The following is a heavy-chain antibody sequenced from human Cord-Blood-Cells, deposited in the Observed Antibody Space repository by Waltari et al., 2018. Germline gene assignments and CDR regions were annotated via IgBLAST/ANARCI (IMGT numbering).Heavy chain of an antibody. CDR3: AREFYSGSYYFDY. J-gene: IGHJ4*02. D-gene: IGHD1-26*01. V-gene: IGHV3-53*01. CDR1: GFTVSGNY. Sequence: EVQLVESGGGLIQPGGSLRLSCAASGFTVSGNYMSWVRQAPGKGLEWVSVIYSGGSTYYADSVKGRFTISRDNSKNTLYLQMNSLRAEDTAVYYCAREFYSGSYYFDYWGQGTLVTVSS. CDR2: IYSGGST.